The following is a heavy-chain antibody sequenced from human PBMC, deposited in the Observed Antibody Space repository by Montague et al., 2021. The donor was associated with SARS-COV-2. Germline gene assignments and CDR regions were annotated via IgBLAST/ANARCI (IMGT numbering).Heavy chain of an antibody. J-gene: IGHJ4*02. CDR3: AKDGVATIVSYFDY. D-gene: IGHD5-12*01. CDR2: DGSNK. V-gene: IGHV3-30*02. Sequence: DGSNKYYADSVKGRFTISRDNSKNTLYLQMNSLRAEDTAVYYCAKDGVATIVSYFDYWGQGTLSPSPQ.